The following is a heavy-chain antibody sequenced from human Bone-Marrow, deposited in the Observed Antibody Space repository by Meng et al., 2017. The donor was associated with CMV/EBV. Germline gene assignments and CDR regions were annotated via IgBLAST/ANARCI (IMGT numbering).Heavy chain of an antibody. V-gene: IGHV2-5*01. J-gene: IGHJ4*02. CDR3: AHRREYCSSTSCYPTCFDY. CDR1: GFSLSTSGVG. Sequence: SGPTLVKLTQTLTLTCTFSGFSLSTSGVGVGWIRQPPGKALEWLALIYWNDDKRYSPSLKSRLTITKDTSKNQVVLTMTNMDPVDTATYYCAHRREYCSSTSCYPTCFDYWGQGTLVTVSS. D-gene: IGHD2-2*01. CDR2: IYWNDDK.